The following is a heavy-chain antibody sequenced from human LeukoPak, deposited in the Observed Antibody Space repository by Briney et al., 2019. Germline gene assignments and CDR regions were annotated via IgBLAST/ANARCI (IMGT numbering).Heavy chain of an antibody. J-gene: IGHJ5*02. CDR1: GFTFSIYG. CDR3: AKGRGCSGGTCTNRFDP. Sequence: AGRSLRLSCASPGFTFSIYGMHCVRQAPGKGLEEVAFISYDGSNKYYADSVKGRFTISRHNSKTTLYLQMTRLRAEDTAVYYCAKGRGCSGGTCTNRFDPWGQGTLVTVSS. CDR2: ISYDGSNK. D-gene: IGHD2-15*01. V-gene: IGHV3-30*18.